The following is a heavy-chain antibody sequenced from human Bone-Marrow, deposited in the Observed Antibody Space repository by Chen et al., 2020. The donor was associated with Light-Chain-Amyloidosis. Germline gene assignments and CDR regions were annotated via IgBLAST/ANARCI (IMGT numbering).Heavy chain of an antibody. CDR1: GFMFSNYA. CDR2: ISDSGGST. Sequence: EVQLLESGGGLVQPGGSLRLSCAASGFMFSNYAMSWVRQAPGKGLEWVSTISDSGGSTYYADSVKGRFTISRDNSKNTLYLQMNSLRAEGTAVYYCAKSPPDAVGATKSLDYWGQGTLVTGSS. D-gene: IGHD1-26*01. CDR3: AKSPPDAVGATKSLDY. V-gene: IGHV3-23*01. J-gene: IGHJ4*02.